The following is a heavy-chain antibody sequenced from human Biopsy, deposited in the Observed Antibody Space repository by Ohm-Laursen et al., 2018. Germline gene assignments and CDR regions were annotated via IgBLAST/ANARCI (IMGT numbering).Heavy chain of an antibody. CDR1: GFTFSNSG. V-gene: IGHV3-30*18. CDR2: ISYDGSKS. Sequence: SLRLSCAASGFTFSNSGMHWVRQAPGKGLEWVAAISYDGSKSDYGDSVKGRLNISRNNSKNTLDLQMSSLRVEDTAVYFCAKDKGTFNFYYYGMDVWGQGTTVTVSS. D-gene: IGHD2/OR15-2a*01. J-gene: IGHJ6*02. CDR3: AKDKGTFNFYYYGMDV.